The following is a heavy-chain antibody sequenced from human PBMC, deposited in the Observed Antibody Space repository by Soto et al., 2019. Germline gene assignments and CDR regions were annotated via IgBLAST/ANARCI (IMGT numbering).Heavy chain of an antibody. D-gene: IGHD3-9*01. V-gene: IGHV3-74*01. J-gene: IGHJ4*02. CDR1: GFTFSSFG. Sequence: PWGSRRLSCSASGFTFSSFGWSGVGQGPGKGLGVGRTINSDGGTTDYAHAPKGRFTISTDHDKNTAYLQMNSLRAEDTALYYCALLGYYDVLATSSIDYWGQGTLVTVSP. CDR2: INSDGGTT. CDR3: ALLGYYDVLATSSIDY.